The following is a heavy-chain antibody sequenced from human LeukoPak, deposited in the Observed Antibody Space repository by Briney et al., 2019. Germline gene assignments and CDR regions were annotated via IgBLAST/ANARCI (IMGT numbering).Heavy chain of an antibody. CDR2: INPNSGGT. CDR1: GYTFTGYY. V-gene: IGHV1-2*02. D-gene: IGHD6-13*01. Sequence: ASVKVSCKASGYTFTGYYMHWVRQAPGQELEWMGWINPNSGGTNYAQKFQGRVTMTRDTSISTAYMELSRLRSDDTDVYYCARVRQQLVDFDYWGQGTLVTVSS. J-gene: IGHJ4*02. CDR3: ARVRQQLVDFDY.